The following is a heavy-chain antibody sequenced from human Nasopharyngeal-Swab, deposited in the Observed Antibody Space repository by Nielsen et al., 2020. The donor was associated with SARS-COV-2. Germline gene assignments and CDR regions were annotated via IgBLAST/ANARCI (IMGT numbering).Heavy chain of an antibody. CDR3: AKTATGTTEDDAFDI. J-gene: IGHJ3*02. D-gene: IGHD1-1*01. V-gene: IGHV3-11*01. Sequence: GESLKISCAASGFTFSDYYMSWIRQAPGKGLEWVSYISSSGSTIYYADSVKGRFTISRDNAKNSLYLQMNSLRAEDTALYYCAKTATGTTEDDAFDIWGQGTMVTVSS. CDR2: ISSSGSTI. CDR1: GFTFSDYY.